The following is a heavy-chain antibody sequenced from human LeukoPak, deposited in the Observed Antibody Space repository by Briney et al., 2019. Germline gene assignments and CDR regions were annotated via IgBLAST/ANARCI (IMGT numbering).Heavy chain of an antibody. D-gene: IGHD5-18*01. CDR1: GFTFGSYG. CDR3: AKPVVDTAIGDAFDI. J-gene: IGHJ3*02. Sequence: PGRSLRLSCAASGFTFGSYGMHWVRQAPGKGLEWVAVISYDGSNKYYADSVKGRFTNSRDNSKNTLYLQMNSLRAEDTAVYYCAKPVVDTAIGDAFDIWGQGTMVTVSS. CDR2: ISYDGSNK. V-gene: IGHV3-30*18.